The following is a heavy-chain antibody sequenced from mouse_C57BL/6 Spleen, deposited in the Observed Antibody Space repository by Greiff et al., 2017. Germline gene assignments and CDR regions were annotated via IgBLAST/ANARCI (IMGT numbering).Heavy chain of an antibody. CDR3: ARGIYYDYDVGFDY. V-gene: IGHV1-47*01. CDR1: GYTFTTYP. CDR2: FHPYTDDT. J-gene: IGHJ2*01. D-gene: IGHD2-4*01. Sequence: QVQLQPSGAELVKPGASVKMSCPASGYTFTTYPIEWMKQNHGQSLEWIGNFHPYTDDTKYNEKFKGKATLTVEKSSSTVYLELSRLTSDDSAVYYSARGIYYDYDVGFDYWGQGSTLTVSS.